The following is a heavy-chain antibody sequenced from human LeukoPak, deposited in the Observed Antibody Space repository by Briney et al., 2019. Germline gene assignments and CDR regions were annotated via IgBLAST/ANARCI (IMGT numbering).Heavy chain of an antibody. D-gene: IGHD3-22*01. Sequence: GGSLRLSCVASGFIVNTNYMTWVRQAPGRGLEWVSFIYADGNTYYADSVKGRFTISRDNSKNTLYLQMDSLRAEDTAVYYCAKVVDYYDSLDYFDYWGQGTLVTVSS. CDR3: AKVVDYYDSLDYFDY. J-gene: IGHJ4*02. CDR1: GFIVNTNY. CDR2: IYADGNT. V-gene: IGHV3-53*01.